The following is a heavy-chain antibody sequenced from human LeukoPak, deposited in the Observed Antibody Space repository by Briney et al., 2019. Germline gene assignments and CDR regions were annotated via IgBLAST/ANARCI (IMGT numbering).Heavy chain of an antibody. CDR3: ARHPLGYWYFDL. CDR1: GFTLSSYA. D-gene: IGHD3-3*02. Sequence: GGSPRLSCDASGFTLSSYAVSWVRQAPGKGLEWVSAITGSGGNTYYAASVKGRFTISRDNSKNALYVQMNSLRAEDTAVYYCARHPLGYWYFDLWGRGTPVSVSS. J-gene: IGHJ2*01. V-gene: IGHV3-23*01. CDR2: ITGSGGNT.